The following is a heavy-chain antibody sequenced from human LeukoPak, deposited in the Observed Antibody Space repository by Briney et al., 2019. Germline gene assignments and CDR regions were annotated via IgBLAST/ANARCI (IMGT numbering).Heavy chain of an antibody. J-gene: IGHJ4*02. Sequence: GGSLRLSCAASGFTFSSYGMHWVRQAPGKGLEWVAFIRYDGSNKYYADSVKGRFTISRDNSKNTLYLQMNSLRAEDTAVYYCARSALPQVPRIDYWGQGTLVTVSS. V-gene: IGHV3-30*02. CDR2: IRYDGSNK. CDR3: ARSALPQVPRIDY. CDR1: GFTFSSYG.